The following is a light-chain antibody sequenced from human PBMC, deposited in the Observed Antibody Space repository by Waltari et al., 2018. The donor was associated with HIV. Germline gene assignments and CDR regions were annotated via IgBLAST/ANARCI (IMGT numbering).Light chain of an antibody. J-gene: IGLJ2*01. CDR2: EVN. CDR1: SSDVGSYNL. CDR3: CSYAIGGTFV. Sequence: QSALTQPASVSGSPGQSNTMSCTGTSSDVGSYNLVTWYQQHPGKAPKLIIYEVNKRPPGITNRFSGFKSGNTASLTITGLQAEDEADYHCCSYAIGGTFVFGGGTKVTVL. V-gene: IGLV2-23*02.